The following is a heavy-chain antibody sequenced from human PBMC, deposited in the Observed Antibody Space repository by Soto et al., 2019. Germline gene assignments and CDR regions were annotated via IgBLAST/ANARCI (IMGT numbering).Heavy chain of an antibody. D-gene: IGHD3-22*01. CDR1: GFTFSTYS. J-gene: IGHJ5*02. Sequence: EVQLVESGGGLVQPGGSLRLSCAASGFTFSTYSMNWVRQAPGKGLEWVSYISIRSSTIYYADSVKGRFTISGDNAKNSLYLQMNSLRAEDTAVYYCAREGDSSGWYNWFDPWGQGTLVTVSS. CDR3: AREGDSSGWYNWFDP. V-gene: IGHV3-48*01. CDR2: ISIRSSTI.